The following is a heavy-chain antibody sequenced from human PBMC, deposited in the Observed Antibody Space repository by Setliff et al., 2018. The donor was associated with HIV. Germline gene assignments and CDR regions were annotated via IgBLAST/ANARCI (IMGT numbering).Heavy chain of an antibody. Sequence: PSETLSLTCAVYGGSFSGFYWNWIRQAPGKGLEWIGEINHSRRTKYNPSLKSRVTISVDTSKNQFSLKLSSVTAADTAVYYCARDTWFGESEDPFYYYMDVWGKGTTVTVSS. CDR2: INHSRRT. CDR1: GGSFSGFY. V-gene: IGHV4-34*01. CDR3: ARDTWFGESEDPFYYYMDV. J-gene: IGHJ6*03. D-gene: IGHD3-10*01.